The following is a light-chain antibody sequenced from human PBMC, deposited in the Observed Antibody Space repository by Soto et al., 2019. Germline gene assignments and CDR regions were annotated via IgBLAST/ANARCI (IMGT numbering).Light chain of an antibody. J-gene: IGKJ4*01. V-gene: IGKV1-5*01. CDR1: QGISSW. CDR3: QQRNSSPPT. CDR2: AAS. Sequence: DIQMTQSPSTLSASVGDRLTITCRASQGISSWLAWYQQKPGKXPNXXIYAASTLQAGVPSRFRGSGSGTDLTLTISSLQPEDCETDLCQQRNSSPPTFGGGTKVDIK.